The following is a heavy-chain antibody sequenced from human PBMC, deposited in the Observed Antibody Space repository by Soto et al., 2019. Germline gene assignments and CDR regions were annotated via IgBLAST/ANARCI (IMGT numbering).Heavy chain of an antibody. CDR3: AKDFYEGVVVANDY. Sequence: EVQLVESGGGLVQPGRSLRLSCAASGFTFDDYAMHWVRQAPGKGLEWVSGISWNGGTIDYADSVKGRFTISRDNAKNFLYLQMNSLRTEDTALYYCAKDFYEGVVVANDYWGQGTMVTVSS. CDR1: GFTFDDYA. V-gene: IGHV3-9*01. J-gene: IGHJ4*02. CDR2: ISWNGGTI. D-gene: IGHD3-22*01.